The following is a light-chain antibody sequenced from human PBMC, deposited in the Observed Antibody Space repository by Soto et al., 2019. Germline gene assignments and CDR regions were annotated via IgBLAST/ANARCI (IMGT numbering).Light chain of an antibody. CDR1: SSNIGAGYD. CDR2: GNS. Sequence: QSVLTQPPSVSGAPGQRVTISCTGSSSNIGAGYDVHWYQQLPGTAPKLLIYGNSNRPSGVPDRFSGSKSGTSASLAITGLQAEDEADYYCCSFAGTSYVFGTGTKVTVL. CDR3: CSFAGTSYV. J-gene: IGLJ1*01. V-gene: IGLV1-40*01.